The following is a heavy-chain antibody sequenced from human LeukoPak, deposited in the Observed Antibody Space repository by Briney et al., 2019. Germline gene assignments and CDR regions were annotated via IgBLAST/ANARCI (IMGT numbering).Heavy chain of an antibody. V-gene: IGHV1-2*02. CDR2: INPNSGGT. Sequence: ASVKVSCKASGYTFTDYFMHWVRQAPGQGLEWMGWINPNSGGTNYAQKFQGRVTMTRDTSISIAYMELSRLRSDDTAVYYCARDAYCSSSTCYGWFDPWGQGTLVTVSS. CDR3: ARDAYCSSSTCYGWFDP. J-gene: IGHJ5*02. CDR1: GYTFTDYF. D-gene: IGHD2-2*01.